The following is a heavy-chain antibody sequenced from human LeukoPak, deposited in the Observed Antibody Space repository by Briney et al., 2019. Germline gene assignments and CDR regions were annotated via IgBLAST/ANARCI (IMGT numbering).Heavy chain of an antibody. Sequence: SETLSLTRTVSGGSSSSSYWSWIRQPPGKGLEWIGYIYYSGSTNYNPSLKSRVTISVDTSKNQSSLKLSSVTAADTAVYYCARATAYYCIDQWGQGTLVTVSS. V-gene: IGHV4-59*01. D-gene: IGHD2-21*01. J-gene: IGHJ4*02. CDR1: GGSSSSSY. CDR3: ARATAYYCIDQ. CDR2: IYYSGST.